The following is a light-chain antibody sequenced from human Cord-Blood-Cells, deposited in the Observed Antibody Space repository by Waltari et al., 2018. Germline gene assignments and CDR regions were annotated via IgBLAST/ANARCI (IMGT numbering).Light chain of an antibody. Sequence: QSALTQPASVSGSPGQSITISCTGTSIDVGGYNYVSWYQQHPGKAPKLMIYDVSNRPSGVSNRFSGSKSGNTASLTISGLQAEDEADYYCSSYTSSSTNWV. J-gene: IGLJ3*02. CDR3: SSYTSSSTNWV. V-gene: IGLV2-14*01. CDR2: DVS. CDR1: SIDVGGYNY.